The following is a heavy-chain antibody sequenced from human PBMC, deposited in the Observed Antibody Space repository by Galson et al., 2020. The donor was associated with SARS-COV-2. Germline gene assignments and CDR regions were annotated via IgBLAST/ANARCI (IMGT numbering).Heavy chain of an antibody. CDR2: ISSNGGTS. Sequence: GESLKISCSASGFIFSDYAMHWVRQAPGKGLEYVSAISSNGGTSFYADSVNGRLTMSRDNSKNMFYLQMTALRLEDTAFYYCLSYSSTRQNHWGQGTLVTVSS. J-gene: IGHJ5*02. CDR1: GFIFSDYA. V-gene: IGHV3-64D*06. CDR3: LSYSSTRQNH. D-gene: IGHD2-2*01.